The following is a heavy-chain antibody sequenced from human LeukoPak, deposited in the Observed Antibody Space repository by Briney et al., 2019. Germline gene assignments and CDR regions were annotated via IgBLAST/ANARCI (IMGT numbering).Heavy chain of an antibody. Sequence: SETLSLTCTVSGGSISSSSYYWGWIRQPPGKGLEWIGSIYYSGSTYYNPSLKSRVTISVDTSKNQFSLELSSVTAADTAVYYCARAPPYYDFRSGYYGSPRFDPWGQGTLVTVSS. D-gene: IGHD3-3*01. V-gene: IGHV4-39*07. CDR1: GGSISSSSYY. J-gene: IGHJ5*02. CDR3: ARAPPYYDFRSGYYGSPRFDP. CDR2: IYYSGST.